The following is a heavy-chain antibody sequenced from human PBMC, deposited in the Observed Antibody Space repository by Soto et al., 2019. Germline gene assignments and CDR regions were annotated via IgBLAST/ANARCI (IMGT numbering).Heavy chain of an antibody. Sequence: SETLSLTCTVSGGSLRNYYWSWIRQPPGKGLEWIGYVYHSGATNYNPSLKSRVTISVDTSKSQFSLKLTSVTAADTAVYYCARDPDEYGGQSQTFDIWGQGTMVTVSS. J-gene: IGHJ3*02. D-gene: IGHD4-17*01. CDR1: GGSLRNYY. CDR3: ARDPDEYGGQSQTFDI. V-gene: IGHV4-59*01. CDR2: VYHSGAT.